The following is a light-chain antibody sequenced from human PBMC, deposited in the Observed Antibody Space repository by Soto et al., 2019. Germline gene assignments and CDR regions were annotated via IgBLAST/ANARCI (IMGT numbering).Light chain of an antibody. CDR3: QQYGRSPWT. CDR1: QSVTNNY. Sequence: EVVLTQSPGTLSLSPGEGATLSCRASQSVTNNYLAWYQQKPGQAPRLLIYAASSRATGIPDRFSGSGSGTDFTLTISRLEPEDFAVYYCQQYGRSPWTFGQGTKVEIK. CDR2: AAS. J-gene: IGKJ1*01. V-gene: IGKV3-20*01.